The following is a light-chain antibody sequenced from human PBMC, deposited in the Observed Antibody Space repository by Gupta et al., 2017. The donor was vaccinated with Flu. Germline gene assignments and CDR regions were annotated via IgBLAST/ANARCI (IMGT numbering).Light chain of an antibody. V-gene: IGLV1-40*01. Sequence: TQPPSVSGAPGQRVTISFTGSSSNIGAGSDVHWYQQLPGQPPKLLIYGNTNRPSGVPDRFSGSKSGTSASLAITGLQAEDEADYYCQSFDSRLSGSIFGGGTKLTVL. CDR2: GNT. J-gene: IGLJ2*01. CDR3: QSFDSRLSGSI. CDR1: SSNIGAGSD.